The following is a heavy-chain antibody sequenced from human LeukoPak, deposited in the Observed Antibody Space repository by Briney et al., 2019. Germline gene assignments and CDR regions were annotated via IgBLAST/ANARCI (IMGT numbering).Heavy chain of an antibody. V-gene: IGHV3-33*06. J-gene: IGHJ4*02. D-gene: IGHD5-18*01. Sequence: GGSLRLSCAASGFTFSSYGMHWVRQAPGKGLEWVAVTWYDGNNKYYADSVKGRFTISRDNSKNTLYLQMNSLRAEDTAVYYCAKDWGYTTMVSYYFDYWGQGTLVTVSS. CDR2: TWYDGNNK. CDR1: GFTFSSYG. CDR3: AKDWGYTTMVSYYFDY.